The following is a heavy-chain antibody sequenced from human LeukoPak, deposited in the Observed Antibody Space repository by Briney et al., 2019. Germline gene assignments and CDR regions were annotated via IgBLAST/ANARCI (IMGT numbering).Heavy chain of an antibody. CDR3: ARVFLDYGSGPDY. CDR1: GFTFSSYS. D-gene: IGHD3-10*01. Sequence: PGGSLRLSCAASGFTFSSYSMNWVRQAPGKGLEWVSSISSSSSYIYYADSVKGRFTISRDNAKNSLYLQMNSLRAEDTAVYYCARVFLDYGSGPDYWGQGTLVTVSS. CDR2: ISSSSSYI. V-gene: IGHV3-21*01. J-gene: IGHJ4*02.